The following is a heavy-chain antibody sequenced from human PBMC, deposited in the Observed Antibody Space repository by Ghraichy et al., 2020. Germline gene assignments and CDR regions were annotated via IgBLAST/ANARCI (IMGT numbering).Heavy chain of an antibody. CDR2: IYFSDSRGRT. Sequence: GSLRLSCTPSSGSVSGGTYYWSWIRQPPGRRLEWIGYIYFSDSRGRTNYNPSLESRVTISFDTTKNHMSLTLTSVTAADTAVYFCARSAATRRPFDYWGQGTLVTVSS. CDR3: ARSAATRRPFDY. J-gene: IGHJ4*02. V-gene: IGHV4-61*03. CDR1: SGSVSGGTYY. D-gene: IGHD6-13*01.